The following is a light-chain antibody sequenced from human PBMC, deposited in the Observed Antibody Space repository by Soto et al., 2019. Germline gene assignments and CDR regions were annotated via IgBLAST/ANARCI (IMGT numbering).Light chain of an antibody. V-gene: IGLV3-21*02. CDR2: DNK. CDR3: QVWESVSDHPYA. Sequence: SYELSQPPSVSVAPGQTARISCGGANFETKRVHWYQQRPGQAPILVVYDNKDRPSGIPERCTGSKSGNTVTLTISRVEAGDEADYYCQVWESVSDHPYAFGGGTRGTV. J-gene: IGLJ1*01. CDR1: NFETKR.